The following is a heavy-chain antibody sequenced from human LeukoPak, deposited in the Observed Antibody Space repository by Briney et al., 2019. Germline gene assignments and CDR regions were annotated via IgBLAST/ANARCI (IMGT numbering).Heavy chain of an antibody. V-gene: IGHV3-7*01. Sequence: GGSLRLSCAASGFTFSSYWMSWVRQAPGKGLEWVANIKQDGSEKYYVDSVKGRFTLSRDNAKNSLYLQMNSLRAEDTAVYYCARVDLRGRWGRGFYFDYWGQGPLVTVSS. CDR2: IKQDGSEK. CDR3: ARVDLRGRWGRGFYFDY. J-gene: IGHJ4*02. CDR1: GFTFSSYW. D-gene: IGHD2-21*02.